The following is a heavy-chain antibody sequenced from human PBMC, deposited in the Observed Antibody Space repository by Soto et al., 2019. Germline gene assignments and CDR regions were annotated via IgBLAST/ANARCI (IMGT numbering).Heavy chain of an antibody. V-gene: IGHV4-30-4*01. D-gene: IGHD6-6*01. CDR3: ARDRSNSPDYFDY. Sequence: QVQLQESGPGLVKPSQTLSLTCTVSGGSISSGDYYWSWVRQPPGKGLEWIGYIYYSGKTYFNPSLSSRLTISMDASKNQFSMRLTSVSAADTAVYYCARDRSNSPDYFDYWGQGILVTVSS. CDR1: GGSISSGDYY. J-gene: IGHJ4*02. CDR2: IYYSGKT.